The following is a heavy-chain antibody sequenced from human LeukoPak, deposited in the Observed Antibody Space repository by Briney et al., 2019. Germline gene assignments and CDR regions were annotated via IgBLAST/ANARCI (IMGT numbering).Heavy chain of an antibody. CDR1: GGTFGNYA. V-gene: IGHV1-69*15. CDR2: IIPIFGTA. Sequence: SVKVSCKAFGGTFGNYAISWVRQAPGQGLEWMGRIIPIFGTANYAQKFQGRVTITADESTSTTYMELSSLRSEDTAVYYCARGDGYGYNWFDSWGQGTLVTVSS. CDR3: ARGDGYGYNWFDS. D-gene: IGHD5-24*01. J-gene: IGHJ5*01.